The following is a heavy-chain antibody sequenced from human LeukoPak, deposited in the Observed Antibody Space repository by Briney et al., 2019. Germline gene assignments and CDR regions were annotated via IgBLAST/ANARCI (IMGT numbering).Heavy chain of an antibody. D-gene: IGHD5-18*01. CDR2: INHSGST. CDR1: GGSFSGYY. CDR3: TSGYSYDLFDY. J-gene: IGHJ4*02. V-gene: IGHV4-34*01. Sequence: SETLSLTCAVYGGSFSGYYWSWIRQPPGKGLEWIGEINHSGSTNYNPSLKSRVTISVDTFKNQFSLKLSSVTAADTAVYYCTSGYSYDLFDYWGQGTLVTVSS.